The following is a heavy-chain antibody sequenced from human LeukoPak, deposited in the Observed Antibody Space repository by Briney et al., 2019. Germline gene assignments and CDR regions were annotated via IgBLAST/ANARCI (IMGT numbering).Heavy chain of an antibody. CDR1: GYTFTNNY. Sequence: GASVRDSSEASGYTFTNNYVHWGRQAPGQGLEWMGIINPSGGSTNYAQKFQGRVTMTSDTSTSTVYMELSSLRSEDTAVYYCARAVGIVVVVVATLDYWGQGTLVTVSS. D-gene: IGHD2-15*01. V-gene: IGHV1-46*01. J-gene: IGHJ4*02. CDR3: ARAVGIVVVVVATLDY. CDR2: INPSGGST.